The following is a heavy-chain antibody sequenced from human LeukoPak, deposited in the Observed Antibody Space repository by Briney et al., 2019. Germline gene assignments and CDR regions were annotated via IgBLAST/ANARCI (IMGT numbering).Heavy chain of an antibody. V-gene: IGHV3-11*04. CDR1: GFTFSDYY. Sequence: GGSLRLSCAASGFTFSDYYMSWIRQAPGKGPEWLSYISGSDSVIGSVVYYADSVKGRFTVSRDNAKNSLFLQMNSLRAEDTAVYYCARHDYGDSRFDYWGQGTLVTVSS. D-gene: IGHD4-17*01. CDR3: ARHDYGDSRFDY. CDR2: ISGSDSVI. J-gene: IGHJ4*02.